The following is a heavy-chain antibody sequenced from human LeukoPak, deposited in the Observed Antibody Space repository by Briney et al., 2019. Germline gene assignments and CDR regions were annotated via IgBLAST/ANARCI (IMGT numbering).Heavy chain of an antibody. CDR3: AKGDYSNYVRSYFDY. Sequence: GGSLRLSCAVSGFTFSNCAMNWVRQAPGKGLEWVSAVSGSGGNTYYADSVKGRFTISRDNSKNTLYLQMNSLRAEDTALYYCAKGDYSNYVRSYFDYWGQGTLVTVSS. V-gene: IGHV3-23*01. D-gene: IGHD4-11*01. CDR1: GFTFSNCA. J-gene: IGHJ4*02. CDR2: VSGSGGNT.